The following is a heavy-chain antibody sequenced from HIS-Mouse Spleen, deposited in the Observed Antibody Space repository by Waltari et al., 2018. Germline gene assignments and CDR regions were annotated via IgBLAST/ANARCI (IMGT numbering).Heavy chain of an antibody. CDR2: MNPNSGNT. Sequence: QVQLVQSGAEVKKPGASVKVSCKASGHTFPSSDSNWVRQATGQGLEWMGWMNPNSGNTGYAQKFQGRVTMTRNTSISTAYMELSSLRSEDTAVYYCARVYYDFWSGYYYWGQGTLVTVSS. D-gene: IGHD3-3*01. J-gene: IGHJ4*02. CDR3: ARVYYDFWSGYYY. V-gene: IGHV1-8*01. CDR1: GHTFPSSD.